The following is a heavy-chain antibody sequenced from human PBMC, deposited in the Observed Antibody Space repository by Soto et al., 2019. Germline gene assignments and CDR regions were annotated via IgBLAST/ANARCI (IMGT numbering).Heavy chain of an antibody. CDR2: IYYSGST. CDR3: ASQASPYYYYGMDV. CDR1: GGSISSSSYY. Sequence: SETLSLTCTVSGGSISSSSYYWGWIRQPPGKGLEWIGRIYYSGSTYYNPSLKSRVTISVDTSKNQFSLKLSSVTAADTAVYYCASQASPYYYYGMDVWGQGTTVTVSS. V-gene: IGHV4-39*01. J-gene: IGHJ6*02.